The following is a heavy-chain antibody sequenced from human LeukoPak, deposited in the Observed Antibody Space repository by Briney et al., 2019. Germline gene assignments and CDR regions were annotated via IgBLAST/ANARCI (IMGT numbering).Heavy chain of an antibody. CDR3: AGDSTADYYGSGTRWYFDS. V-gene: IGHV4-39*07. J-gene: IGHJ4*02. Sequence: PSETLSLNCTVSGGSISRNSDYWGWIRQPPGKGLEWIGSIYYGGSTYYNPSLKSRVTISVDTSKNQFSLKLSSVTAADTAVYYCAGDSTADYYGSGTRWYFDSWGQGTLITVSS. CDR2: IYYGGST. CDR1: GGSISRNSDY. D-gene: IGHD3-10*01.